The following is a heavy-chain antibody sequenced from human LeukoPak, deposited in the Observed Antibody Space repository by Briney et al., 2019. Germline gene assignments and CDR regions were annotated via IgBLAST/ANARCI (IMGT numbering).Heavy chain of an antibody. CDR2: IKQDGSEK. CDR3: ARGPNSNWSGLDF. D-gene: IGHD6-6*01. CDR1: GFTFSRYW. J-gene: IGHJ4*02. Sequence: GGSLRLSCAASGFTFSRYWMSWVRQAPGKGLEWVANIKQDGSEKYYVDSVKGRFTISRDNAKNTLYPQVNNLRAEDTAVYYCARGPNSNWSGLDFWGQGTLLTVSS. V-gene: IGHV3-7*01.